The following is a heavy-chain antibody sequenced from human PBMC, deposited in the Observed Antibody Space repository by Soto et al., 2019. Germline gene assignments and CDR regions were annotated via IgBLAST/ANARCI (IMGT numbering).Heavy chain of an antibody. Sequence: SATLSLTCSVSGGSMSSYYWTWIRQPAGKGLEWIGRVYSSGGTHYNSSLKSRVTISLDTSKNQFSLRLISVTAADTAVYYCARGQRFSDWFDPWGQGTLVTVS. D-gene: IGHD3-3*01. CDR3: ARGQRFSDWFDP. J-gene: IGHJ5*02. V-gene: IGHV4-4*07. CDR1: GGSMSSYY. CDR2: VYSSGGT.